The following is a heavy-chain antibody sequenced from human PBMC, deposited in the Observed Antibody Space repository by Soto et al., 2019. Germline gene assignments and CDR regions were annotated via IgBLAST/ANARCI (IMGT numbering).Heavy chain of an antibody. V-gene: IGHV1-3*01. CDR2: INVATGNA. J-gene: IGHJ4*02. Sequence: QVHLVQSGAEVKKPGASAKVSCKASGYTFTRNHMHWVRQAPGQGLEWMGFINVATGNARYSRKFQGRVILTRDTSASTIHMELSGLTTEDTAVYYCARDGNFASLAAIDHWGQGTPVTVSS. CDR1: GYTFTRNH. D-gene: IGHD3-16*02. CDR3: ARDGNFASLAAIDH.